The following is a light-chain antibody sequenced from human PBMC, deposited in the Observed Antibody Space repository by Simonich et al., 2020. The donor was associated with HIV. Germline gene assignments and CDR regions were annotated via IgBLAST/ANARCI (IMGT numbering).Light chain of an antibody. V-gene: IGKV3-15*01. CDR1: QSVSSSY. CDR2: YAS. Sequence: EIVLTQSPGTLSLSPGERATLSSRASQSVSSSYLAWYQKKPGQAPRLLIYYASTRAPGVPARFSGSGFGTDFTLTISSMQSEDFAVYYCQQYNNWPSPFTFGPGTEVDIK. J-gene: IGKJ3*01. CDR3: QQYNNWPSPFT.